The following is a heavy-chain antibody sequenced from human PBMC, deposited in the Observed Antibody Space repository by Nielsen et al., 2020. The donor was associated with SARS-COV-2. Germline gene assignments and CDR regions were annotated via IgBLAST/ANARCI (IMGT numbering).Heavy chain of an antibody. D-gene: IGHD3-9*01. J-gene: IGHJ6*02. CDR1: GYTFTGYY. CDR2: INPNSGGT. CDR3: ARDRGYDILTGYSDYYDMDV. Sequence: ASVKVSCKASGYTFTGYYMHWVRQAPGQGLEWMGWINPNSGGTNYAQKFQGWVTMTRDTSISTAYMELSRLRSDDTAVYYCARDRGYDILTGYSDYYDMDVWGQGTTVTVSS. V-gene: IGHV1-2*04.